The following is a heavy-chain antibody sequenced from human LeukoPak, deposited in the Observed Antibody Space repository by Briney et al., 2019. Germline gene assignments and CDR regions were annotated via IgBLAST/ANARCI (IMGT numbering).Heavy chain of an antibody. CDR3: TTLSGPLGY. CDR2: IKGKTDGGTT. D-gene: IGHD1-26*01. CDR1: GFTFSNAW. J-gene: IGHJ4*02. V-gene: IGHV3-15*01. Sequence: GGSLRLSCAASGFTFSNAWVSWVRQAPGKGLEWVGRIKGKTDGGTTDYAAPLKGRFTLSRDDSKNTLYLQMNSRKTEDTAVYYCTTLSGPLGYWGQGTLVTVSS.